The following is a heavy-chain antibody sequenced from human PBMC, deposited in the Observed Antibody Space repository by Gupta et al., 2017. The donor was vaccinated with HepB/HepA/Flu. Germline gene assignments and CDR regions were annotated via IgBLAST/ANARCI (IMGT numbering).Heavy chain of an antibody. J-gene: IGHJ4*02. CDR2: ISGDGSST. CDR1: AFTFSHHC. V-gene: IGHV3-74*02. Sequence: EVQLVESGGGLVQPGGSLRLSCPPSAFTFSHHCRHWVRQAPGKGLVWVSRISGDGSSTNYADSVKGRFTSSRDNAKNTLFLQMNSLRAEDTAGYYCARQKYSSFDYWGQGILVTVSS. CDR3: ARQKYSSFDY. D-gene: IGHD6-13*01.